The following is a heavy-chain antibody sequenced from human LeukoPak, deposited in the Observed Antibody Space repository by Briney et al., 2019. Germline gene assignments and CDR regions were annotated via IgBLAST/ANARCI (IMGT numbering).Heavy chain of an antibody. Sequence: GASVKVSCKASGYTFTSYDINWVRQAAGQGLEWMGWMNPNSGNTGYAQKFQGRVTITRNTSISTAYMELSSLRSEDTAVYYCARAISGSYYIPSYYYYYMDVWGKGTTVTVSS. D-gene: IGHD1-26*01. CDR2: MNPNSGNT. CDR3: ARAISGSYYIPSYYYYYMDV. V-gene: IGHV1-8*03. J-gene: IGHJ6*03. CDR1: GYTFTSYD.